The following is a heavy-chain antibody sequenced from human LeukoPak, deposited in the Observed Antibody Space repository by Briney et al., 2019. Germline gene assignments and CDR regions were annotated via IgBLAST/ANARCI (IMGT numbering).Heavy chain of an antibody. Sequence: GGSLRLSCAASGFTFDDYGMSWVRQAPGKGLEWVSGINWNGGSTGYADSVKGRFTISRDNAKNSLYLQMNSLRAEDTALYHCARGTMIVAQSPFGYWGQGTLVTVSS. CDR3: ARGTMIVAQSPFGY. J-gene: IGHJ4*02. CDR1: GFTFDDYG. V-gene: IGHV3-20*01. CDR2: INWNGGST. D-gene: IGHD3-22*01.